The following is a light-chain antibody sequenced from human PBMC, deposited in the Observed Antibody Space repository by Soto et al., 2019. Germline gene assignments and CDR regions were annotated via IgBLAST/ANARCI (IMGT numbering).Light chain of an antibody. CDR3: QQRSNWPPA. CDR1: QSVSRSY. Sequence: EIVLTQSPGTLSLSPGERATLSCRASQSVSRSYLAWYQQKPGQAPRLLIYGASSRATGIPDRFSGSGSGTDFTLTISRLEPEDFAVYYCQQRSNWPPAFGPGTKVDIK. V-gene: IGKV3D-20*02. J-gene: IGKJ3*01. CDR2: GAS.